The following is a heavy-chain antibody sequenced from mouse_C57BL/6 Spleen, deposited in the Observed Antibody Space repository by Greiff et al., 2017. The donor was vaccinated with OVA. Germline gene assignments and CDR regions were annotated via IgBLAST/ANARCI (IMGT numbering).Heavy chain of an antibody. CDR1: GYTFTDYE. CDR3: TSGTTVVKAMDY. CDR2: IDPETGGT. Sequence: VQLQQSGAELVRPGASVTLSCKASGYTFTDYEMHWVKQTPVHGLEWIGAIDPETGGTAYNQKFKGKAILTADKSSSTAYMELRRLTSEDSAVYYCTSGTTVVKAMDYWGQGTSVTVSS. J-gene: IGHJ4*01. D-gene: IGHD1-1*01. V-gene: IGHV1-15*01.